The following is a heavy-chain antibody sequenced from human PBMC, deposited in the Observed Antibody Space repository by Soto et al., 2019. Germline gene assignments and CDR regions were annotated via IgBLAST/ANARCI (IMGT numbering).Heavy chain of an antibody. J-gene: IGHJ3*02. CDR2: IYYSGSS. CDR1: GGSISSFY. Sequence: PSETLSLTCTVSGGSISSFYWSRIRQSPGKGLEWIGYIYYSGSSSYNPSLKSRVTISVDTSKNQFSLRLSSATAADTAVYYCARHGSYNNGLYSFDIWGQGTMVTVSS. D-gene: IGHD2-15*01. CDR3: ARHGSYNNGLYSFDI. V-gene: IGHV4-59*08.